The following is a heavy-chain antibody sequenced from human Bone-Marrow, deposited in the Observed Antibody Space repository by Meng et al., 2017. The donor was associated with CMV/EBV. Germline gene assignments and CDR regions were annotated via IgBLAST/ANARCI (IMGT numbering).Heavy chain of an antibody. CDR2: INPSGGST. Sequence: ASVKVSCKASGYTFTSYYMHWVRQAPGQGLEWMGIINPSGGSTSYAQKFQGRVTMTRDTSTSTVYMELSSLRSEDTAVYYCARASMVVTHYYYYYGMDVWGQGATVTGSS. J-gene: IGHJ6*01. V-gene: IGHV1-46*01. CDR1: GYTFTSYY. CDR3: ARASMVVTHYYYYYGMDV. D-gene: IGHD2-21*02.